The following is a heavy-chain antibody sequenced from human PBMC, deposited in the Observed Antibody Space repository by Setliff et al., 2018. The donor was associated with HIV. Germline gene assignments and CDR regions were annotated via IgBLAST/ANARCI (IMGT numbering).Heavy chain of an antibody. CDR2: IYTSGST. D-gene: IGHD6-19*01. Sequence: PSETLSLTCPVSGGSISSGTSYWSWIRQPAGKGLEWIGHIYTSGSTNYNPSLKSRVIISVDTSNNQFSLNLTSVTAADTAVYCCATGSGWPLLGYWGQGTLVTV. CDR1: GGSISSGTSY. V-gene: IGHV4-61*09. J-gene: IGHJ4*02. CDR3: ATGSGWPLLGY.